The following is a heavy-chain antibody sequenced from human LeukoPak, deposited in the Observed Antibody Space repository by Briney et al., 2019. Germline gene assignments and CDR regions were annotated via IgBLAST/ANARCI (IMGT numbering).Heavy chain of an antibody. Sequence: GGSLRLSCAASGFTVSSSYMSWVRQAPGKGLEWVSVLYSGGSIFYADSVKGRFTISRDISKNMLYLQMNSLRADDTAVYYCARGAISSWYEDWGQGTLVTVSS. CDR3: ARGAISSWYED. D-gene: IGHD6-13*01. J-gene: IGHJ4*02. CDR1: GFTVSSSY. V-gene: IGHV3-66*01. CDR2: LYSGGSI.